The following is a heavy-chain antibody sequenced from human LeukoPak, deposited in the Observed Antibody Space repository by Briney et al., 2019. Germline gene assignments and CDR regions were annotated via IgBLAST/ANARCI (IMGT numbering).Heavy chain of an antibody. CDR3: ARVYSSSYDIDAFDI. CDR2: MNPNSGNT. V-gene: IGHV1-8*03. D-gene: IGHD6-6*01. J-gene: IGHJ3*02. CDR1: GYTFTSYD. Sequence: ASVKVSCKASGYTFTSYDINWVRQATGQGLEWMGWMNPNSGNTGYAQKFQGRVTITRNTSISTAYMELSSLRSEDTAVYYCARVYSSSYDIDAFDIWGQGTMVTVSS.